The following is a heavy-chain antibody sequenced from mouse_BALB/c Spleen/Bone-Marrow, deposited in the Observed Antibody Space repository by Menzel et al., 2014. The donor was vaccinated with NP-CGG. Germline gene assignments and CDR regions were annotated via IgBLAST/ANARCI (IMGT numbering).Heavy chain of an antibody. J-gene: IGHJ2*01. CDR3: ARDYDYSFDY. V-gene: IGHV14-3*02. D-gene: IGHD2-4*01. CDR1: GFNIKDTY. CDR2: IDPANGNT. Sequence: SGAELVKPGASVKLSCTASGFNIKDTYMHWVKPRPEQGLEWIGWIDPANGNTKYDPDFQGKATITADTSSNTAYLQLSSLTSEDTAVYYCARDYDYSFDYWGQGTTLTVSS.